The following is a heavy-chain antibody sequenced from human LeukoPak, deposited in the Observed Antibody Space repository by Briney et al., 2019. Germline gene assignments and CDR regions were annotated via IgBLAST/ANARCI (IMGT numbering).Heavy chain of an antibody. CDR1: GFTFSSYS. CDR3: ARDDYDGTPWSSGWYYFDY. D-gene: IGHD6-19*01. Sequence: GGSLRLSCAASGFTFSSYSMNWVRQAPGKGLEWVSSISSSSSYIYYADSVKGRFTISRDNAKNSLYLQMNSLRAEDTAVYYRARDDYDGTPWSSGWYYFDYWGQGTLVTVSS. V-gene: IGHV3-21*01. CDR2: ISSSSSYI. J-gene: IGHJ4*02.